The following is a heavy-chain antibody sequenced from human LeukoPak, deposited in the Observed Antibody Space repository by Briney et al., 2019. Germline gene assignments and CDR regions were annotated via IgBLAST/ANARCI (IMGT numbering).Heavy chain of an antibody. CDR2: IYSGDNT. Sequence: PGGSLRLSCAASGFTFSSNYMSWVRQAPGKGLEWVSVIYSGDNTYYVESVKGRFTISRDNSKNTLFLQMNRLRAEDTAVYYCAGRRVLDASFDYWGQGTLVTVSS. CDR3: AGRRVLDASFDY. J-gene: IGHJ4*02. V-gene: IGHV3-66*02. CDR1: GFTFSSNY. D-gene: IGHD3-16*01.